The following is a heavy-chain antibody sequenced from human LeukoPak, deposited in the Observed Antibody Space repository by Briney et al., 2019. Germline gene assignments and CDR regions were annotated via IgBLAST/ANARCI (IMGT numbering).Heavy chain of an antibody. Sequence: SETPSLTCTVPGYSITSGYSWGWIGQPPGKGLGWFGILYHSGITYYNPSLKSRVTISVEMSNNQFSLKLSSVTAAHTAVYYCARDGGSGWYLGWFDPWGQGTLVTVSS. CDR1: GYSITSGYS. V-gene: IGHV4-38-2*02. CDR3: ARDGGSGWYLGWFDP. J-gene: IGHJ5*02. CDR2: LYHSGIT. D-gene: IGHD6-19*01.